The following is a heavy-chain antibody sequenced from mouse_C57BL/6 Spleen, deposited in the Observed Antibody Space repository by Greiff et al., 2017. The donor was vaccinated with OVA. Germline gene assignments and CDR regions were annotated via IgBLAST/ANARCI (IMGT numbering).Heavy chain of an antibody. CDR1: GYSFTDYN. Sequence: VQLQQSGPELVKPGASVKISCKASGYSFTDYNMNWVKQSNGKSLEWIGVINPNYGTTSYNQKFKGKATLTVDQSSSTAYMQLNSLTSEDSAVYYCARGALITTVVATGTYYFDYWGQGTTLTVSS. D-gene: IGHD1-1*01. CDR3: ARGALITTVVATGTYYFDY. V-gene: IGHV1-39*01. CDR2: INPNYGTT. J-gene: IGHJ2*01.